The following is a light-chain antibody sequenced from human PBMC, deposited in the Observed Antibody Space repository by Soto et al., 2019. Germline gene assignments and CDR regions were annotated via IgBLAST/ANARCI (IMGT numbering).Light chain of an antibody. CDR1: HSLNGR. CDR3: QHYNYYST. V-gene: IGKV1-5*01. Sequence: DIQMTQSPSTLASSIGDRVTITCRASHSLNGRLAWYRQRPGHAPHLLIYHVSTLKTWVPSRFSGTGAATELPLTSSGQQPDFFANYCCQHYNYYSTFGPGTKVEIK. J-gene: IGKJ1*01. CDR2: HVS.